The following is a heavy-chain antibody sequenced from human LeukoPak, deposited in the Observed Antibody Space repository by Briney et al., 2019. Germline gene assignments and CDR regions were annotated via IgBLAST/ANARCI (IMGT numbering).Heavy chain of an antibody. D-gene: IGHD1-1*01. V-gene: IGHV3-23*01. J-gene: IGHJ4*02. CDR2: IRGSGGST. Sequence: GGSLRLSCAAPGFTFSSYAMSWVRQAPGKRLEWVSAIRGSGGSTYYADSVKGRFTISRDNSKNTLYLQMNSLRAEDTAVYYCAKVTVLPAERYSFDYWGQGTLVTVSS. CDR1: GFTFSSYA. CDR3: AKVTVLPAERYSFDY.